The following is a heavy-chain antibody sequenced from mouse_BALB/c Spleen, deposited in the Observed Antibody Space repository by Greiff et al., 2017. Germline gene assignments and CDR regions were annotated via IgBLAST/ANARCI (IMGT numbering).Heavy chain of an antibody. V-gene: IGHV1-14*01. CDR2: INPYNDGT. CDR3: ANYYGSGRFAY. D-gene: IGHD1-1*01. CDR1: GYTFTSYV. J-gene: IGHJ3*01. Sequence: EVQLQQSGPELVKPGASVKMSCKASGYTFTSYVMHWVKQKPGQGLEWIGYINPYNDGTKYNEKFKGKATLTSDKSSSTAYMELSSLTSEDSAVYYCANYYGSGRFAYWGQGTLVTVSA.